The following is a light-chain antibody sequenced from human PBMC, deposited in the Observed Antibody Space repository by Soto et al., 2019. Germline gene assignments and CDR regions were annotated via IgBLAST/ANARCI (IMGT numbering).Light chain of an antibody. Sequence: EIVLTQSPATLSLSPGERATLSCRASQSVSSYLAWYQQKPGQAPRLLIYDASNRATGIPARFTGSWSGTDFALTIISLEPEDFGIYFCQRRSNQPFLTLGGQTKVEIK. CDR3: QRRSNQPFLT. V-gene: IGKV3-11*01. CDR1: QSVSSY. CDR2: DAS. J-gene: IGKJ4*01.